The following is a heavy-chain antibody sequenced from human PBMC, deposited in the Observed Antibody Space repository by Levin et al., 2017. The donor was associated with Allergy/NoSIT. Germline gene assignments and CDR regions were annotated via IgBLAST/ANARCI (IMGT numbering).Heavy chain of an antibody. CDR2: INSDGSST. J-gene: IGHJ4*02. CDR1: GFTFSSYW. V-gene: IGHV3-74*01. CDR3: AREGRYWDIVVVPAAPFDY. D-gene: IGHD2-2*01. Sequence: GGSLRLSCAASGFTFSSYWMHWVRQAPGKGLVWVSRINSDGSSTSYADSVKGRFTISRDNAKNTLYLQMNSLRAEDTAVYYCAREGRYWDIVVVPAAPFDYWGQGTLVTVSS.